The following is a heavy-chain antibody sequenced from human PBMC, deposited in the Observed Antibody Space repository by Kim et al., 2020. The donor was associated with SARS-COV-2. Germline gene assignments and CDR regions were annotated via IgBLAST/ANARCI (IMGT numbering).Heavy chain of an antibody. Sequence: GGSLRLSCAASGFTFDDYAMHWVRQAPGKGLEWVSLISGDGGSTYYADSVKGRFTISRDNSKNSLYLQMNSLRTEDTALYYCAKEEYYYGSGSYYSDYWGQGTLGTVSS. J-gene: IGHJ4*02. CDR1: GFTFDDYA. D-gene: IGHD3-10*01. V-gene: IGHV3-43*02. CDR3: AKEEYYYGSGSYYSDY. CDR2: ISGDGGST.